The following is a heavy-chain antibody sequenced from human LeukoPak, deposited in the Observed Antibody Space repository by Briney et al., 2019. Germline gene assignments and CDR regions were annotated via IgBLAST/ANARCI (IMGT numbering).Heavy chain of an antibody. J-gene: IGHJ6*03. CDR3: ARDRGDILSGLYMDV. CDR1: GYTFTRYG. Sequence: ASVKVPCKASGYTFTRYGVSWVRQAPGQGLECMGWISAYNGHTNYAQKFQGRVTMTTDTSTSTASMELRSLRSDDTAVYYCARDRGDILSGLYMDVWGKGTTVTVSS. CDR2: ISAYNGHT. V-gene: IGHV1-18*01. D-gene: IGHD3-9*01.